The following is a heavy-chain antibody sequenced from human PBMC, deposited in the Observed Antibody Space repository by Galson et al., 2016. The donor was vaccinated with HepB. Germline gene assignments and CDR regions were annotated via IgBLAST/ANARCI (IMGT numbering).Heavy chain of an antibody. CDR2: TYYRSTWYN. D-gene: IGHD2-2*01. CDR3: TLSYQLLPFCGMDV. J-gene: IGHJ6*02. Sequence: CAISGDSVSSNSAAWNWIRQSPSRGLEWLGRTYYRSTWYNEYALSVQSRITINPDTSTNQVSLQLNSVTPEDSAVYYCTLSYQLLPFCGMDVWGQGTTVTVSS. CDR1: GDSVSSNSAA. V-gene: IGHV6-1*01.